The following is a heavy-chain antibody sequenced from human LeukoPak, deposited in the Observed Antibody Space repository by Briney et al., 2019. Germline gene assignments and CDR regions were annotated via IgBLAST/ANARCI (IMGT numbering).Heavy chain of an antibody. J-gene: IGHJ4*02. CDR1: GYTFTSYY. D-gene: IGHD5-18*01. CDR3: VHLNDTAMVY. CDR2: VNPSGGST. Sequence: ASVKVSCMASGYTFTSYYMHWVRHAPGQGLEWMGIVNPSGGSTSYAQKFQGRVTMTRDMSTSTVYMELSSLRSEDTAVYYCVHLNDTAMVYWGQGTLVTVSS. V-gene: IGHV1-46*01.